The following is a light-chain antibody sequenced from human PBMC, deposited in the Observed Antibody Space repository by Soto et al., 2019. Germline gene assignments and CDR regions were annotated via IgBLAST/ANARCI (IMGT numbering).Light chain of an antibody. CDR1: SSDIGSHNT. Sequence: QSALTQPASVSGSPGQSITISCTGTSSDIGSHNTVSWYQQNPGKAPKLIIYDVNNRPSGVSNRFSGSKSGNAASLTISGLQAEDETDYYCSSFSSISTLVFGTGTKVTVL. CDR2: DVN. J-gene: IGLJ1*01. CDR3: SSFSSISTLV. V-gene: IGLV2-14*03.